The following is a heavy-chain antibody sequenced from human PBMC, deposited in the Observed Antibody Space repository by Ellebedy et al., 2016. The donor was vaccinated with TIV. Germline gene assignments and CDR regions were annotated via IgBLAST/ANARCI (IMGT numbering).Heavy chain of an antibody. CDR3: AGDLWELHFEYYFDY. J-gene: IGHJ4*02. Sequence: PGGSLRLSCAPSGFIFESYSMHWVRQAPGKGLEWVAVIRYDGGKKYYADSVKGRFTISRDNSKKTLYLQMDSLRAEDKAVYFFAGDLWELHFEYYFDYWGQGTLVTVSS. D-gene: IGHD1-26*01. CDR2: IRYDGGKK. V-gene: IGHV3-33*08. CDR1: GFIFESYS.